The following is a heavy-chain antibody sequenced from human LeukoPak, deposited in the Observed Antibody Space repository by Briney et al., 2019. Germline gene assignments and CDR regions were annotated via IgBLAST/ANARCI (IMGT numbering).Heavy chain of an antibody. D-gene: IGHD3-10*01. J-gene: IGHJ6*02. V-gene: IGHV3-11*01. CDR3: AREYVRWFGELLGYYYYGMDV. CDR2: ISSSGSTI. Sequence: GGPLRLSCAASGFTFSDYYMSWIRQAPGKGLEWVSYISSSGSTIYYADSVKGRFTISRDNAKNSLYLQMNSLRAEDTAVYYCAREYVRWFGELLGYYYYGMDVWGQGTTVTVSS. CDR1: GFTFSDYY.